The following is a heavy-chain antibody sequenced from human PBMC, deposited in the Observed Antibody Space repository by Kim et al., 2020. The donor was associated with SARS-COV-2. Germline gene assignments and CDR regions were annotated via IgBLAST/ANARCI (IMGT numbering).Heavy chain of an antibody. CDR3: ARSTTNSSGWYGDAFDI. J-gene: IGHJ3*02. V-gene: IGHV1-69*01. D-gene: IGHD6-19*01. Sequence: FQGRVTITADESTSTAYMELSSLRSEDTAVYYCARSTTNSSGWYGDAFDIWGQGTMVTVSS.